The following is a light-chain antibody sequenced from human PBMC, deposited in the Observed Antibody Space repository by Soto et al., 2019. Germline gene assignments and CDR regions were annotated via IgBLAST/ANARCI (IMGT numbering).Light chain of an antibody. J-gene: IGLJ2*01. Sequence: QSALTQPASASGSPGQSITISCTGTSSDVGAYNYVSWYQQHPGKPPKLMIFEVSGRPAGVSNRFSGSKSGNTSSLTISGLQAEDEADYYCSSYTSSNTLVFGGGTKLTVL. CDR1: SSDVGAYNY. V-gene: IGLV2-14*01. CDR2: EVS. CDR3: SSYTSSNTLV.